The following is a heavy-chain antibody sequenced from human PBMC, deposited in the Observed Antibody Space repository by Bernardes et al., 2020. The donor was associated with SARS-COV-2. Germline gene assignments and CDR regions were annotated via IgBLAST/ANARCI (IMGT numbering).Heavy chain of an antibody. CDR1: GGSISSYY. D-gene: IGHD6-13*01. CDR3: AGVVAAADY. V-gene: IGHV4-59*08. J-gene: IGHJ4*02. CDR2: IYYSGST. Sequence: TLSLTCTVSGGSISSYYWSWIRQPPGKGLEWIGYIYYSGSTNYNPSLQSRVTISVDTSKNQFSLKLISVTAADTAVYYCAGVVAAADYWGQGTLVTVSS.